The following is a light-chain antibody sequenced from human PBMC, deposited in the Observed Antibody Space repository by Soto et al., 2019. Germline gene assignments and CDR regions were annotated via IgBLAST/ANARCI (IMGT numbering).Light chain of an antibody. Sequence: QSALTQPASVSGSPGQSITISCTGTSNDVGGYNYVSWYQQHPGQAPKLMIYEVNNRPSGISNRFSGSKSGNTASLIISGLQAEDEADYYCSSYATTNSHTYVIFGGGTKLTVL. J-gene: IGLJ2*01. CDR3: SSYATTNSHTYVI. CDR2: EVN. CDR1: SNDVGGYNY. V-gene: IGLV2-14*01.